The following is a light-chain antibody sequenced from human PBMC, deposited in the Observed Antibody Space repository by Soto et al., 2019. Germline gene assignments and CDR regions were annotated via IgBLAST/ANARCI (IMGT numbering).Light chain of an antibody. J-gene: IGLJ1*01. CDR2: SNN. CDR1: SSNIGSNT. CDR3: AAWDDSRYV. Sequence: QSVLTQPPSASGTPGQRVTISCSGSSSNIGSNTVNWYQQLPGTAPKLLIYSNNQRPSGVPDRFSGSKYGTSASLAISGLQSEDEADYYCAAWDDSRYVFGTGTKLTVL. V-gene: IGLV1-44*01.